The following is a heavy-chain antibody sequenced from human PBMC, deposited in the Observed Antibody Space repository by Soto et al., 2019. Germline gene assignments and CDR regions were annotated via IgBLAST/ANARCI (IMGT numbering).Heavy chain of an antibody. CDR2: IGTAGDT. Sequence: GGSLRLSCAASRFTFSSYDMHWVRQATGKGLEWVSAIGTAGDTYYPGSVKGRFTISRENAKNSLYLQMNSLRAGDTAVYYCARGGPLDYYYYYMDVWGKGTTVTVSS. J-gene: IGHJ6*03. CDR3: ARGGPLDYYYYYMDV. CDR1: RFTFSSYD. V-gene: IGHV3-13*01.